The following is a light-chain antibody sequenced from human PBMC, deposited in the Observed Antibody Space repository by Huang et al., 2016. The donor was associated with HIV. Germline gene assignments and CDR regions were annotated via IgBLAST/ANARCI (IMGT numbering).Light chain of an antibody. CDR1: QSISSY. CDR2: AAS. Sequence: DIQMTQSPFSLSASVGDRVTITCRASQSISSYLNWYQQKPGKAPKILIYAASTLQSGIPSRFSGSGAGTDFTLTITSLQPEDFALYYCQHYYNLPYTFGHGTRLETK. J-gene: IGKJ2*01. CDR3: QHYYNLPYT. V-gene: IGKV1-39*01.